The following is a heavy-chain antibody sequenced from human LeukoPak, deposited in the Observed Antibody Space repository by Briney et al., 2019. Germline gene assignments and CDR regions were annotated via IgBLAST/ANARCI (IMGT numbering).Heavy chain of an antibody. CDR1: GGSISSRY. CDR3: AKRGGTESFYYYYYMDV. Sequence: SETLSLTCSVSGGSISSRYWSWIRQPPGKGLEWIGYIYYGGSTNYNPSLKSRVTISMDTSKSQFSLKLSSVTAADTAEYYCAKRGGTESFYYYYYMDVWGKGTTVTVSS. J-gene: IGHJ6*03. V-gene: IGHV4-59*11. CDR2: IYYGGST. D-gene: IGHD2-15*01.